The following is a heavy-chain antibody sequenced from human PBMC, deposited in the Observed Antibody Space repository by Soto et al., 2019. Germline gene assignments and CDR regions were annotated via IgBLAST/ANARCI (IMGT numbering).Heavy chain of an antibody. Sequence: GASVKASCKASGYTFTSCDISWVRQATGQGLEWMGWMNPNSGNTGYAQKFQGRVTMTRNTSISTAYMELSSLRSEDTAVYYCARGTGIGSGSHFDYWGQGTLVTVSS. CDR2: MNPNSGNT. J-gene: IGHJ4*02. D-gene: IGHD3-10*01. CDR3: ARGTGIGSGSHFDY. V-gene: IGHV1-8*01. CDR1: GYTFTSCD.